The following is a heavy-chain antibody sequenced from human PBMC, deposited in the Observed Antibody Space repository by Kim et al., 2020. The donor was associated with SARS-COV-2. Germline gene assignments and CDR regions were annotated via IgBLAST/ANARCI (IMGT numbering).Heavy chain of an antibody. CDR1: GDSISRSGYY. J-gene: IGHJ4*02. CDR2: IYYSGTT. V-gene: IGHV4-39*01. Sequence: SETLSLTCSVSGDSISRSGYYWGWIRQPPGKGLEWIGNIYYSGTTDYNPSLKSRITISVDTSKNQFALKVTSVTATDTAVYYCARLQSGTMRDYWGQGT. CDR3: ARLQSGTMRDY. D-gene: IGHD3-22*01.